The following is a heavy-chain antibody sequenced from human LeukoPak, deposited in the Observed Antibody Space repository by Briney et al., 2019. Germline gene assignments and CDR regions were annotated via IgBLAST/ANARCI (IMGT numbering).Heavy chain of an antibody. CDR1: GFTFSSYG. CDR3: ARTVVIAAPSFAY. CDR2: ISGSGEST. V-gene: IGHV3-23*01. D-gene: IGHD2-15*01. Sequence: GRSLRLSCAASGFTFSSYGMHWVRQVPGKGLEWVSTISGSGESTHYADSAKGRFTISRDNSQDTLYLQMNSLRVDDTAVYYCARTVVIAAPSFAYWGQGTLVSVSA. J-gene: IGHJ4*02.